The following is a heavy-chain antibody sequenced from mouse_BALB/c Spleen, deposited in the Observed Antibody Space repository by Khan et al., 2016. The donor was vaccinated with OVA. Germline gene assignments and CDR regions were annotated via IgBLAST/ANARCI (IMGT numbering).Heavy chain of an antibody. V-gene: IGHV14-3*02. CDR1: GVNIKDTY. CDR3: APPSYDPRYSEV. CDR2: IAPANGNT. D-gene: IGHD2-3*01. Sequence: EVQLQQSGAELVKPGASVKLSCTASGVNIKDTYIHWVKQRPEQGLEWIGRIAPANGNTKYDPRFQGKATITADTSSTTSYLQLSSLTSEATAVYYCAPPSYDPRYSEVWGAGTTVTVSS. J-gene: IGHJ1*01.